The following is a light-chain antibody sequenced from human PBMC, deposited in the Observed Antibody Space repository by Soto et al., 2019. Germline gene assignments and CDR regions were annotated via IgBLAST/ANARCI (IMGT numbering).Light chain of an antibody. V-gene: IGLV2-8*01. Sequence: QSALTQPPSASGSPGQSVTISCTGTSSDVGGYNYVSWYQQHPGKAPKLMIYEVSKRPSGVPDRFSGSKSGNTASLTVSGLQAEDEADYYSSSSAGSNNVVFGGGTKVTVL. J-gene: IGLJ2*01. CDR1: SSDVGGYNY. CDR3: SSSAGSNNVV. CDR2: EVS.